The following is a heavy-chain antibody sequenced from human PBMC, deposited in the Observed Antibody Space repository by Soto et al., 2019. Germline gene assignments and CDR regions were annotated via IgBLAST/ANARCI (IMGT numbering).Heavy chain of an antibody. CDR2: ISAYNGNT. Sequence: ASVKVSCKASGYTFTSYGISWVRQAPGQGLEWMGWISAYNGNTNYAQKLQGRVTMTTDTSTSTAYMELRSLRSDDTAVYYCARGGGRDTAMVTLIAFDIWGQGTMVTVSS. CDR1: GYTFTSYG. CDR3: ARGGGRDTAMVTLIAFDI. D-gene: IGHD5-18*01. J-gene: IGHJ3*02. V-gene: IGHV1-18*01.